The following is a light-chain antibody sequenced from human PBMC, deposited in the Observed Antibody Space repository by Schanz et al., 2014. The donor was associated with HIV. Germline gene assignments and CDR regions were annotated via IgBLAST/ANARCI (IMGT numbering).Light chain of an antibody. Sequence: IQLTQSPSFLSASVGDRVTITCRASQDIRGDLGWYQQKPRKAPKLLIYAASSLESGVPSRFSASGSGTDFTLTISSLQPEDFATYYCLQDYNSPYTFGQGTKLEIK. CDR1: QDIRGD. V-gene: IGKV1-6*01. CDR3: LQDYNSPYT. J-gene: IGKJ2*01. CDR2: AAS.